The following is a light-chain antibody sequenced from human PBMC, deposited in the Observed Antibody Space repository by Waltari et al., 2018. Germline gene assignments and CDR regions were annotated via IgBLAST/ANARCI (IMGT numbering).Light chain of an antibody. CDR3: QQYNNWPFT. CDR1: QSVSSN. V-gene: IGKV3-15*01. J-gene: IGKJ4*01. CDR2: GTA. Sequence: IVMTQSPAALSVSPGKRATLSCRASQSVSSNLAWYQQKPGKAPRLLIYGTATRATGIPARFSGSGSGTEFTLTISSLQSEDSAVYHCQQYNNWPFTFGGGTNVEIK.